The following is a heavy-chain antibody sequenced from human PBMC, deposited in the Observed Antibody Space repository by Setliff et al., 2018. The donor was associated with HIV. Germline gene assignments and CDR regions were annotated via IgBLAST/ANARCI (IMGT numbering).Heavy chain of an antibody. Sequence: ASVKVSCKASGYTFISYGVSWVRQAPGQGLEWMGWISVQNGNTNYAQKSQGRVTMTTDTSTSTAYMELRSLGSDDTAVYYCARIVALNGYPSDYWGQGTLVTVSS. CDR3: ARIVALNGYPSDY. D-gene: IGHD2-8*01. J-gene: IGHJ4*02. CDR1: GYTFISYG. CDR2: ISVQNGNT. V-gene: IGHV1-18*01.